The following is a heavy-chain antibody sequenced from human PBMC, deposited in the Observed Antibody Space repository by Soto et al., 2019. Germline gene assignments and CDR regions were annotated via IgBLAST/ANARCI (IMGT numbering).Heavy chain of an antibody. V-gene: IGHV3-74*01. CDR2: TNNDGSDT. Sequence: EAQLVESGGGLVQPGGSLRLSCAATGFTFSDYWMHWVRQVPGKGLVWVSRTNNDGSDTTYADSVKGRFTVSRDNAKNTLFLQMHSLRVEDTAVYYCARAKPHNWFDPWGQGTLVTVSS. J-gene: IGHJ5*02. CDR1: GFTFSDYW. CDR3: ARAKPHNWFDP.